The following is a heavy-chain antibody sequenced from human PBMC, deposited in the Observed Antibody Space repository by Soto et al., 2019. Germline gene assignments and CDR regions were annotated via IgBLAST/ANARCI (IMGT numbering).Heavy chain of an antibody. J-gene: IGHJ5*01. D-gene: IGHD1-7*01. V-gene: IGHV3-21*01. CDR3: ARDPPTGTTLDWVDS. CDR1: GFSFSSDS. Sequence: LRLSCAASGFSFSSDSMAWVRQAPGKGLEWVSSISSSGSFMNYADSVKGRFTISRDNARNSLYLQMSGLKDEDTAVYYCARDPPTGTTLDWVDSWGQGTLVTVSS. CDR2: ISSSGSFM.